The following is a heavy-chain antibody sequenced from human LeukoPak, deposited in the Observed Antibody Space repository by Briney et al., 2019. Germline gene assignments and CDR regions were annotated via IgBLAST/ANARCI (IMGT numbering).Heavy chain of an antibody. Sequence: SVKVSCKASGGTFSSYAISWVRQAPGQGLEWMGGIIPIFGTANYAQKFQGRVTITADESTSTAYMELSSLRSEDTAVYYCATARPSIQLWSLDYWGQGTLVTVSS. CDR2: IIPIFGTA. J-gene: IGHJ4*02. V-gene: IGHV1-69*01. CDR1: GGTFSSYA. CDR3: ATARPSIQLWSLDY. D-gene: IGHD5-18*01.